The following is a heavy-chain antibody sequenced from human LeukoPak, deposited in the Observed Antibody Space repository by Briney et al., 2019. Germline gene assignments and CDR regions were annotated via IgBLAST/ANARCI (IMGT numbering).Heavy chain of an antibody. CDR1: GFTFSSYE. Sequence: GGSLRLSCAASGFTFSSYEMNWVRQAPGKGLEWVSYSSHSGSTIYYADSVKGRFTTSRDNAKDSLYLQMDSLRVEDTALYYCARGPPRSMDVWGQGTTVTVSS. J-gene: IGHJ6*02. CDR2: SSHSGSTI. CDR3: ARGPPRSMDV. V-gene: IGHV3-48*03.